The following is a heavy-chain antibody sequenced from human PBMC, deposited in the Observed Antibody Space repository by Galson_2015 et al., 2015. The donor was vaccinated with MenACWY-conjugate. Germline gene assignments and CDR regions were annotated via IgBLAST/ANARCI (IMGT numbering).Heavy chain of an antibody. J-gene: IGHJ5*02. CDR1: GGSIHSDGYF. Sequence: LSLTCSVSGGSIHSDGYFWAWIRQPPGEGLEWIGSIYYSGSTYYNPSLKSRVTMSVDTSKNQFSLNLSSVTAADTAVYYCARLPRVITMLVVAPWGQGTLVTVSS. CDR2: IYYSGST. V-gene: IGHV4-39*01. D-gene: IGHD3-22*01. CDR3: ARLPRVITMLVVAP.